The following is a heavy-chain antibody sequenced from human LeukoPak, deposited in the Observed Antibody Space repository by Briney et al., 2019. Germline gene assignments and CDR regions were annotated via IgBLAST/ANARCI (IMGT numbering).Heavy chain of an antibody. J-gene: IGHJ4*02. CDR3: ARVSPAVTTIDY. Sequence: GASVTVSFKASGYTFTGYYMHWVRQAPGQGLEWMGWINPNSGGTNYAQKFQGRVTMTRDTSISTAYMELSRLRSDDTAVYYCARVSPAVTTIDYWGQGTLVTVSS. D-gene: IGHD4-17*01. CDR1: GYTFTGYY. CDR2: INPNSGGT. V-gene: IGHV1-2*02.